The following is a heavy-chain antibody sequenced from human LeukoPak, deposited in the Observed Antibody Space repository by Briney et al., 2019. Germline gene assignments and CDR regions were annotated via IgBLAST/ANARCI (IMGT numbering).Heavy chain of an antibody. V-gene: IGHV4-31*03. CDR1: GGSISSGGYY. Sequence: IPSETLSLTCTVSGGSISSGGYYWSWIRQHPGKGLEWIGYIYYSGSTYYNPSLKSRVTISVDTSKNQFSLKLSSATAADTAVYYCARDRPGYSMRYFDYWGQGTLVTVSS. CDR2: IYYSGST. D-gene: IGHD3-9*01. CDR3: ARDRPGYSMRYFDY. J-gene: IGHJ4*02.